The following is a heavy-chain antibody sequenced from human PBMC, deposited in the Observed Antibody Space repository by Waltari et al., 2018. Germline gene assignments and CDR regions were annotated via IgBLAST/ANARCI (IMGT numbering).Heavy chain of an antibody. D-gene: IGHD6-19*01. CDR2: IKEVGTQI. CDR1: GFPFRSYW. J-gene: IGHJ4*02. CDR3: ARRLSSGWEY. Sequence: EVQLVESGGDLVQPGGSLRLSCAASGFPFRSYWMSWVRQAPGKGREWEDNIKEVGTQIYDLESVKGRFTISRDNAKNTLYLQMNSLRAEDTAVYYCARRLSSGWEYWGQGALVTVSS. V-gene: IGHV3-7*04.